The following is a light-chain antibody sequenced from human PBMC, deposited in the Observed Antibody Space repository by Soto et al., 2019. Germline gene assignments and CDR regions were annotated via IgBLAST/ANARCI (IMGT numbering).Light chain of an antibody. V-gene: IGKV1-39*01. CDR2: AAC. Sequence: DIQMTQSPSSLSASVGDRVTITCRASQSISSDLNWYQQKPGKAPKLLSYAACSLQSGVPQRFSGSGSETDFTLTISSLQPEDFAPYSYHERDSILTFGGGTKVHI. J-gene: IGKJ4*01. CDR3: HERDSILT. CDR1: QSISSD.